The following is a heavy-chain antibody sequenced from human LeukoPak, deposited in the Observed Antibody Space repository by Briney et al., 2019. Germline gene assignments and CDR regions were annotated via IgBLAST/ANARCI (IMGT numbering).Heavy chain of an antibody. CDR3: ASYPGWSNYYFDY. CDR2: INHSGST. CDR1: GVSISTFY. V-gene: IGHV4-59*01. J-gene: IGHJ4*02. D-gene: IGHD2-15*01. Sequence: SETLSLTCTVSGVSISTFYLSWIRQPPGKGLELIGYINHSGSTNYKPSLKSRVTISVDTSKNQFYMRMSSVTAADSGVYYCASYPGWSNYYFDYWGKGTLVTVSS.